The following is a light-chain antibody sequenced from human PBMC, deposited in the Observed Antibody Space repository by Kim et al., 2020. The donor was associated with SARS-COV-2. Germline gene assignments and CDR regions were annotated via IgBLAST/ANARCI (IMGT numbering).Light chain of an antibody. CDR1: QGIRNE. CDR2: AAS. V-gene: IGKV1-6*01. Sequence: AIHTIPSPSFLSSTVGNRITITCRSRQGIRNELGWYQQRPGQAPNVLIYAASSLQSGVPSRFRGSGSGTAFTLTISSVQPEDSATYYCLQDGNYPRTFGGGTKVDIK. CDR3: LQDGNYPRT. J-gene: IGKJ4*01.